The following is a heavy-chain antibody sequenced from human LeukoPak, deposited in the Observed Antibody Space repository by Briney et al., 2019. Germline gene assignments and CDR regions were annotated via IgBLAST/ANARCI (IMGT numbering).Heavy chain of an antibody. Sequence: ASVKVSCKASGYTFTSYDINWVRQATGQGLEWMGWMNPNSGNTGYAQKFQGRVTITRNTSISTAYMELSSLRSEDTAVYYCARGLLFHRTLMGLWFGEPAGRGRRVEIGYWGQGTLVTVSS. V-gene: IGHV1-8*03. CDR2: MNPNSGNT. CDR1: GYTFTSYD. D-gene: IGHD3-10*01. CDR3: ARGLLFHRTLMGLWFGEPAGRGRRVEIGY. J-gene: IGHJ4*02.